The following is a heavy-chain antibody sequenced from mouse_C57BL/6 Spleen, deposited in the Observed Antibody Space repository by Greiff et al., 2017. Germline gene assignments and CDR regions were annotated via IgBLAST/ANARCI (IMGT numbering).Heavy chain of an antibody. CDR2: IYPGDGDT. J-gene: IGHJ1*03. V-gene: IGHV1-82*01. D-gene: IGHD1-1*01. CDR3: APVHYYGFV. CDR1: GYAFSSSW. Sequence: QVQLQQSGPELVKPGASVEISCKASGYAFSSSWMNWVKRRPGKGLEWIGRIYPGDGDTNYNGKFKGKATLTADKSSSTAYMQLSSLTSEDSAVYFCAPVHYYGFVWGTGTTVTVSS.